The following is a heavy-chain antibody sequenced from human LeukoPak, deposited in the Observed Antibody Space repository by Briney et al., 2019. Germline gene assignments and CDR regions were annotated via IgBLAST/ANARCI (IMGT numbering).Heavy chain of an antibody. CDR3: ATTAVAGGVYYFDY. D-gene: IGHD6-19*01. J-gene: IGHJ4*02. V-gene: IGHV1-24*01. CDR2: FDPEDGET. CDR1: GYTLTELS. Sequence: ASVKVSCKVSGYTLTELSMHWVRQAPGKGLEWMGGFDPEDGETIYAQKFQGRVTMTEGTSTDTAYMELSSLRSEDTAVYYCATTAVAGGVYYFDYWGQGTLVTVSS.